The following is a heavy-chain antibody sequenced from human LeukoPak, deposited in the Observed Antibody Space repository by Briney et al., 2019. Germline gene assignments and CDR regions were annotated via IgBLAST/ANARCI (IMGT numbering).Heavy chain of an antibody. CDR2: IYHSGST. D-gene: IGHD3-16*01. J-gene: IGHJ5*02. CDR3: ARGVAPIYDYVWGNPPNWFDP. V-gene: IGHV4-30-2*01. CDR1: GVSISSGGYA. Sequence: SQTLSLTCAVSGVSISSGGYAWSWIRQPPGKGLEWIGYIYHSGSTYYNPSLKSRVTISVDRSKNQFSLKLSSVTAADTAVYYCARGVAPIYDYVWGNPPNWFDPWGQGTLVTVSS.